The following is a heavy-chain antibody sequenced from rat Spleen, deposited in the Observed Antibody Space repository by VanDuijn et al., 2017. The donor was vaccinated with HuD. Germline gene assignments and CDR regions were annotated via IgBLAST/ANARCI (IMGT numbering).Heavy chain of an antibody. Sequence: EVQLVESGGGLVQPGRSLKLSCAASGFTFSNYGMHWIRQAPTKDLEWVASISPSGGSTYYRDSVKGRFTISRDNAKSTLYLQMDSLRSEDTATYYCATDYYDGTYYYFDYWGQGVMVTVSS. CDR1: GFTFSNYG. V-gene: IGHV5-19*01. CDR2: ISPSGGST. D-gene: IGHD1-12*02. CDR3: ATDYYDGTYYYFDY. J-gene: IGHJ2*01.